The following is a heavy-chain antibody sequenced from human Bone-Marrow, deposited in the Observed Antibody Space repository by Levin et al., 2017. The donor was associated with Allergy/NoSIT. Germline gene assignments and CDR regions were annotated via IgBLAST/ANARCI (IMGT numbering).Heavy chain of an antibody. CDR1: GFPFSSYA. V-gene: IGHV3-23*01. CDR2: ISASGIST. D-gene: IGHD2-21*01. CDR3: AKEKPGLY. J-gene: IGHJ4*02. Sequence: HAGGSLRLSCEASGFPFSSYAMTWVRQAPGKGLEWVSAISASGISTFYADSVKGRFTISRDNSKNTLYLQMNTLRDDDTAVYYCAKEKPGLYWGQGTLVTVSS.